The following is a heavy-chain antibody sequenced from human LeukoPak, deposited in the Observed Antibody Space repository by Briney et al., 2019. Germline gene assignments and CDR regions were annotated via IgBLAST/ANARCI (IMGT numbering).Heavy chain of an antibody. Sequence: GRSLRLSCAASGFTFSSYGMHWVRQAPGKGLEWVTFLWYDGSNKYYADSVKGRFTISRDNSKNTLYLQMNTLRAEDTAVYYCARDLGYFDYWGQGTLVTVSS. V-gene: IGHV3-33*01. CDR3: ARDLGYFDY. J-gene: IGHJ4*02. CDR1: GFTFSSYG. CDR2: LWYDGSNK.